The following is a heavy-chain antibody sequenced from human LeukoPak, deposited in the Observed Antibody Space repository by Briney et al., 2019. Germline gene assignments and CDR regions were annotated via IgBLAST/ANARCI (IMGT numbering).Heavy chain of an antibody. D-gene: IGHD1-1*01. Sequence: GGSLRLSCTASGFSFSTYSMNWVRQAPGKGLEWVSYIVGSSSNIYYADSVKGRFTISRDNAKNSLYLHMDSLRAEDTAVYYCATDSPETAAFDYWGQGTLVTVSS. CDR3: ATDSPETAAFDY. J-gene: IGHJ4*02. CDR2: IVGSSSNI. CDR1: GFSFSTYS. V-gene: IGHV3-48*04.